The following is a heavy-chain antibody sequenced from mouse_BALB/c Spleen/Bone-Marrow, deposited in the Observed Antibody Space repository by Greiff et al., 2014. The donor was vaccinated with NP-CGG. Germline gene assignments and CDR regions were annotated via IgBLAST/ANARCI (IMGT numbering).Heavy chain of an antibody. Sequence: EVQLVESGGGLVKPGGSLKLSCAASGFTFSSYTMSWVRQTPEKRLEWVATISSGGSYTYYPDSVKGRFTISRDNAKNTLYLQMSSLKSEDTAMYYCTRRGDYDGYFDYWGQGTTHTVSS. D-gene: IGHD2-3*01. CDR1: GFTFSSYT. CDR2: ISSGGSYT. V-gene: IGHV5-6-4*01. CDR3: TRRGDYDGYFDY. J-gene: IGHJ2*01.